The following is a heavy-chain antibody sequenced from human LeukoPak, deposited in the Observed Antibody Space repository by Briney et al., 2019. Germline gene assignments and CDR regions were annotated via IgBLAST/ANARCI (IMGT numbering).Heavy chain of an antibody. J-gene: IGHJ4*02. D-gene: IGHD5-24*01. CDR3: ASKRWLQSSFDY. CDR1: GFTFSSYW. Sequence: GGSLRLSCAASGFTFSSYWMHWVRHTPGKGLVWVSRINSDGSSTSYADSVKGRFTISRDNVKNTVYLQMNSLRAEDTAVYYCASKRWLQSSFDYWGQGTLVTVSS. CDR2: INSDGSST. V-gene: IGHV3-74*01.